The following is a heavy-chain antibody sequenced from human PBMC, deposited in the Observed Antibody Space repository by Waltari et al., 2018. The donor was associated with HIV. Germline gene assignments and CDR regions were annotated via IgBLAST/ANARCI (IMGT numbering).Heavy chain of an antibody. CDR2: IDEYGGIT. CDR3: ARDLSGYSDY. Sequence: GLMAESGEGIVQPGGSLRLSGADPGFTFSTYWMHWVRQAPGKGLVWVSRIDEYGGITNYADSVEGRFTISRDNAKNTLYLQMNNLRAEDTATYYCARDLSGYSDYWGQGTLVTVSS. CDR1: GFTFSTYW. V-gene: IGHV3-74*01. D-gene: IGHD3-3*01. J-gene: IGHJ4*02.